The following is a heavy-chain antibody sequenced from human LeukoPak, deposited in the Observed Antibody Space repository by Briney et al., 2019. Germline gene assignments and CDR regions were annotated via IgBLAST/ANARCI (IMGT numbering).Heavy chain of an antibody. J-gene: IGHJ1*01. CDR3: VRLGRDGYTYGAAY. V-gene: IGHV3-20*04. D-gene: IGHD5-24*01. CDR2: INWNGGST. Sequence: GGSLRLSCAGSGYSFDDYGMRWVRQAPGKGLEWVAGINWNGGSTGYAASVKGRCTISRDNAKNALYLGMNSLRAEDTAFYYCVRLGRDGYTYGAAYWGLGTLVTVPS. CDR1: GYSFDDYG.